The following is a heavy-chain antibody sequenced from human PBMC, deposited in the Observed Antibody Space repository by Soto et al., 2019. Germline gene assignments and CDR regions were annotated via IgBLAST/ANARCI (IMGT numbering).Heavy chain of an antibody. CDR1: GYTFTYRY. J-gene: IGHJ4*02. Sequence: GPSVKVSCKASGYTFTYRYLHWVRQAPGQALEWMGWITPFNGNTNYAQKFQDRVTITRDRSMSTAYMELSSLRSEDTAMYYCASSPYVWGSYRYNYFDYWGQGTLVTVSS. D-gene: IGHD3-16*02. CDR3: ASSPYVWGSYRYNYFDY. V-gene: IGHV1-45*02. CDR2: ITPFNGNT.